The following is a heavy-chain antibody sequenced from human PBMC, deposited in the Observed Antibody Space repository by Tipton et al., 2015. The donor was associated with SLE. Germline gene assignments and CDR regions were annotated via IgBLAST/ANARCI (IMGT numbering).Heavy chain of an antibody. Sequence: TLSLTCTVSGGSISDNYWSWIRQPPGRGLEWIGYIYNSGSTNYNPSFNSRVTMSVDTSKNQFTLKLSTVTAADTAVYYSAIYSGTLGAFDIWGQGTVVAVSS. V-gene: IGHV4-59*01. CDR3: AIYSGTLGAFDI. J-gene: IGHJ3*02. CDR2: IYNSGST. D-gene: IGHD1-26*01. CDR1: GGSISDNY.